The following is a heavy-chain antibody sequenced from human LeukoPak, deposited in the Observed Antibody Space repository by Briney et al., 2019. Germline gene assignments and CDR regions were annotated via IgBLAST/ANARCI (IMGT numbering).Heavy chain of an antibody. CDR3: ASHPITMIVVDPEV. V-gene: IGHV1-69*13. CDR1: GGTFSSYA. CDR2: IIPIFGTA. D-gene: IGHD3-22*01. Sequence: ASVTVSCTASGGTFSSYAISWVRQAPGQGLEWMGGIIPIFGTANYAQKFQGRVTITADESTSTAYMELSSLRSEDTAVYYCASHPITMIVVDPEVWGQGTLVTVSS. J-gene: IGHJ4*02.